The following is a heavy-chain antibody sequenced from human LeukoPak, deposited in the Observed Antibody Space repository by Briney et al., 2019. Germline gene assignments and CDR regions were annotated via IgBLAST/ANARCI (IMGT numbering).Heavy chain of an antibody. D-gene: IGHD6-6*01. CDR1: GGSFSGYY. CDR3: ARGFIAARLPGMDV. V-gene: IGHV4-34*01. J-gene: IGHJ6*03. CDR2: INHSGST. Sequence: SETLSLTCAVYGGSFSGYYWSWIRQPPGKGLEWTGEINHSGSTNYNPSLKSRVTISVDTSKNQFSLKLSSVTAADTAVYYCARGFIAARLPGMDVWGKGTTVTVSS.